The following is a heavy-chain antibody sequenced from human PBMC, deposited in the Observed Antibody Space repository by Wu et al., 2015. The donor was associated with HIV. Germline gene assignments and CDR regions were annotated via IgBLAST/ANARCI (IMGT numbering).Heavy chain of an antibody. CDR3: VRDRTWDEDY. J-gene: IGHJ4*02. CDR2: IIPIVGTA. Sequence: QAKLVQSGAEVKKPGASVKVSCKASSYTFNHYGISWVRQAPGHGLEWMGRIIPIVGTARYAQKFQGRVTITADESTSTAYMKLSSLTSEDTAVYYCVRDRTWDEDYWGQGTMVTVSS. D-gene: IGHD1-26*01. CDR1: SYTFNHYG. V-gene: IGHV1-69*11.